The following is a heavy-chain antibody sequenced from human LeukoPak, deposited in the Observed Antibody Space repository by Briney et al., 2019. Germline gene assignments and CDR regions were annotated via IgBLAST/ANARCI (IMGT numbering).Heavy chain of an antibody. CDR3: ARDMITFGGVIANY. CDR2: IIPIFGTA. CDR1: GGTFSSYA. J-gene: IGHJ4*02. V-gene: IGHV1-69*05. D-gene: IGHD3-16*02. Sequence: SVKVSCKASGGTFSSYAISWVRQAPGQGLEWMGRIIPIFGTANYAQKFQGRVTITTDESTSTAYMELSSLSSEDTAVYYRARDMITFGGVIANYWGQGTLVTVSS.